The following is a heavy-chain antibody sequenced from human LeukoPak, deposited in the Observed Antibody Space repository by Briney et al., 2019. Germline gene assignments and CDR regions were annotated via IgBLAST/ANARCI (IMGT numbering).Heavy chain of an antibody. CDR3: ARVWGSIFGVVDAFDI. V-gene: IGHV1-2*02. Sequence: GASVKVSCKASGYTFTSYYMHWVRQAPGQGLEWMGWINPNSGGTNYAQKFQGRVTMTRDTSISTAYMELSRLRSDDTAVYYCARVWGSIFGVVDAFDIWGQGTMVTVSS. D-gene: IGHD3-3*01. J-gene: IGHJ3*02. CDR1: GYTFTSYY. CDR2: INPNSGGT.